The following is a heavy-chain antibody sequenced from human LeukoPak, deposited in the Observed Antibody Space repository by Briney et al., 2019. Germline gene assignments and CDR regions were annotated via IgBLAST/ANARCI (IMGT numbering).Heavy chain of an antibody. J-gene: IGHJ4*02. CDR1: GFTFSNYA. V-gene: IGHV3-23*01. D-gene: IGHD6-13*01. CDR2: ISGSGGGT. Sequence: GGSLRLSCAASGFTFSNYAMGWVRQAPGKRLEWVSLISGSGGGTYFADSVKGRFTISRDNSKNTLYLQMDGLRAEDTAIYYCAPDLRGSAWSLDDWGQGTLVTVSS. CDR3: APDLRGSAWSLDD.